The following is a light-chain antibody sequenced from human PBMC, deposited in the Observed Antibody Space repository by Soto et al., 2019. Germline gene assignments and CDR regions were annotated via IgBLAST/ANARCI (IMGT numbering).Light chain of an antibody. J-gene: IGLJ1*01. CDR1: STDIGAYNY. CDR2: EVT. Sequence: QSVLTQPASVSGSPGQSITISCTGTSTDIGAYNYVSWYQQHPGKAPKLLIYEVTNRPSGVSNRSSGSKSGNTASLTISGLQAEDEANYYCNSYATLSNRVFGTGTKVTVL. V-gene: IGLV2-14*01. CDR3: NSYATLSNRV.